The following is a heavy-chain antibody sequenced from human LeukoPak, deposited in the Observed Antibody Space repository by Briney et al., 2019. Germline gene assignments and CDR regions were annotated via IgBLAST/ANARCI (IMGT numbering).Heavy chain of an antibody. D-gene: IGHD2/OR15-2a*01. Sequence: SVKVSCKASGGTFSSYAISWVRQAPGQGLEWMGRIIPIFGTANYAQKFQGRVTITTDESTSTAYMELSSLRSEDTAVYYCARGSSMNYYYYYMDVWGKGTTVTVSS. V-gene: IGHV1-69*05. CDR1: GGTFSSYA. J-gene: IGHJ6*03. CDR2: IIPIFGTA. CDR3: ARGSSMNYYYYYMDV.